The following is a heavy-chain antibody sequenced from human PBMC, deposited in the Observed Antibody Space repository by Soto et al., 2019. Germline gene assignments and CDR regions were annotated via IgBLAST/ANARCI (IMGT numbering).Heavy chain of an antibody. D-gene: IGHD6-19*01. V-gene: IGHV3-74*01. CDR2: IDTYGSAT. CDR3: ARVLKSSGWDNDVFDI. CDR1: GFTFSSYW. J-gene: IGHJ3*02. Sequence: GGSLRLSCAASGFTFSSYWMHWVRQAPGKGLVWVSRIDTYGSATRYADSVKGRLTISRDNAKNTLYLQMNTLRAEDTAVYYCARVLKSSGWDNDVFDIWGQGTMVTVSS.